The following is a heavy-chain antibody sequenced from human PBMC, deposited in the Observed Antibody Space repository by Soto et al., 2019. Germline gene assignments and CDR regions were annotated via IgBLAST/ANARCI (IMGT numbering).Heavy chain of an antibody. Sequence: SETLSLTCXVSGGSISSGDYYWSWIRQPPGKGLEWIGYIYYSGSTYYNPSLKSRVTISVDTSKNQFSLKLSSVTAADTAVYYCAVSFGVVIKFEYWGQGTLVTVSS. CDR3: AVSFGVVIKFEY. V-gene: IGHV4-30-4*01. D-gene: IGHD3-3*01. CDR1: GGSISSGDYY. J-gene: IGHJ4*02. CDR2: IYYSGST.